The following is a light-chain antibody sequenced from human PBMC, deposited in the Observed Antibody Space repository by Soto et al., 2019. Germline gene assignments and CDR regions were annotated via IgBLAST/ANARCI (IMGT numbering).Light chain of an antibody. CDR2: WAS. CDR3: QQYYGTRFS. CDR1: QSVLYSSNNKNY. V-gene: IGKV4-1*01. Sequence: DIVMTQSPDSLAVSLGERATIHCKSSQSVLYSSNNKNYLDWYQQKPGQPPKLLIYWASTRESGVPDRFSGSGSGTDFTLTISSLQAEDVAVYYCQQYYGTRFSFGPGTKVEVK. J-gene: IGKJ3*01.